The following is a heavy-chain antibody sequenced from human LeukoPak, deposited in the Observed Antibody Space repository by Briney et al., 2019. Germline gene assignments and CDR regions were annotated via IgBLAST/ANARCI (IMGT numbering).Heavy chain of an antibody. V-gene: IGHV3-30-3*01. CDR2: ISYDGSNE. Sequence: GGSLRLSCAASGFTFSSYAMHWVRQAPGKGLEWVAVISYDGSNEYYADSVKGRFTISRDSSKNTLYLQMNSLRAEDTALYYCARDRNSGNELDYWGQGTLVTVSS. J-gene: IGHJ4*02. D-gene: IGHD1-26*01. CDR3: ARDRNSGNELDY. CDR1: GFTFSSYA.